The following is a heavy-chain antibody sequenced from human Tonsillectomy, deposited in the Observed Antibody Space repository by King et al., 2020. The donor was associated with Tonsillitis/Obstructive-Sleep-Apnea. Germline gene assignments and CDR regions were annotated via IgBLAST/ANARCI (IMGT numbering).Heavy chain of an antibody. D-gene: IGHD3-10*01. Sequence: VQLVESGGGLVQPGGSLRLSCAVSGFTFNNYWMSWVRQAPDKGLEWVANIKEDGSEKYYVDSAKGRFTISRDNAKNSLFLQMNSLRAEDTAVYYCARDDNWFFGPWGQGTLVTVSS. V-gene: IGHV3-7*01. CDR3: ARDDNWFFGP. CDR1: GFTFNNYW. CDR2: IKEDGSEK. J-gene: IGHJ4*02.